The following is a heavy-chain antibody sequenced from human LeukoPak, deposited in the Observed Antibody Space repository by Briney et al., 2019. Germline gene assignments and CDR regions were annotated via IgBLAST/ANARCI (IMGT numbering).Heavy chain of an antibody. J-gene: IGHJ4*02. V-gene: IGHV1-69*13. CDR2: IIPIFGTA. CDR3: ARVFSHSGWELLGGFDY. Sequence: SVKVSCKASGYTFTSYDINWVRQAPGQGLEWMGGIIPIFGTANYAQKFQGRVTITADESTSTAYMELSSLRSEDTAVYYCARVFSHSGWELLGGFDYWGQGTLVTVSS. CDR1: GYTFTSYD. D-gene: IGHD1-26*01.